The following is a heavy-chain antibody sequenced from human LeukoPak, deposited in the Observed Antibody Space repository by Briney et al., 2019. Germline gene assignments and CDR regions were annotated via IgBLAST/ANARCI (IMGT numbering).Heavy chain of an antibody. Sequence: GGSLRLSCAASGFTFSNYGMHWVRQAPGKGLEWVAFIRYDESNKFYADSVKGRFTISRDNSKNILFLQMNSLRAEDTAVYYCATMQWLEGVDWFDPWGQGTLVTVSS. CDR3: ATMQWLEGVDWFDP. V-gene: IGHV3-30*02. CDR1: GFTFSNYG. D-gene: IGHD6-19*01. CDR2: IRYDESNK. J-gene: IGHJ5*02.